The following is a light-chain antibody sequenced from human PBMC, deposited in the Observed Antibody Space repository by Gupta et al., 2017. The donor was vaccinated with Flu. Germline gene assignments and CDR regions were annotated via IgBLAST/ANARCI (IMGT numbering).Light chain of an antibody. Sequence: SSEVPPPPSVSVSPGQTARITCSGDALPKQFTYWYQQKAGQAPVLVIRRDNERPSGIPERFSGSSSGTTATLTISGVQAEDEADYYCQSADSSETYVVFGGGTKLTVL. CDR3: QSADSSETYVV. CDR2: RDN. J-gene: IGLJ2*01. V-gene: IGLV3-25*03. CDR1: ALPKQF.